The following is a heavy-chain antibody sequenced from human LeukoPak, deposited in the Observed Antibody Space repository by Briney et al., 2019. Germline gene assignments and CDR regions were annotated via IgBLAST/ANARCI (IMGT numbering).Heavy chain of an antibody. CDR1: GFTFGDYW. Sequence: GGSLRLSCSASGFTFGDYWMHWVRQAPGNGLERVSVIYGDGRTSHSASVRGRFTISRDNSKNIVSLQMNNLRAEDTAVYYCARGRGLGVVSPYFDYWGQGTLVTVSS. CDR3: ARGRGLGVVSPYFDY. D-gene: IGHD3-3*01. V-gene: IGHV3-53*01. J-gene: IGHJ4*02. CDR2: IYGDGRT.